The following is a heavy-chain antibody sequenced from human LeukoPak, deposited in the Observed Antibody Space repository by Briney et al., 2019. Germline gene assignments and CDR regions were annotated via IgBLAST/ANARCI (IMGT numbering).Heavy chain of an antibody. CDR1: GFAFSSYW. D-gene: IGHD3-9*01. V-gene: IGHV3-74*01. J-gene: IGHJ4*02. CDR3: ARGTERYFDWPELDY. Sequence: GGSLRLSCAASGFAFSSYWMHWVRQAPGKGLVWVSRINNDGSSTSYADSVKGRFTISRDNAKNTLYLQMNSLRAEDTAVYYCARGTERYFDWPELDYWGQGTLVTVSS. CDR2: INNDGSST.